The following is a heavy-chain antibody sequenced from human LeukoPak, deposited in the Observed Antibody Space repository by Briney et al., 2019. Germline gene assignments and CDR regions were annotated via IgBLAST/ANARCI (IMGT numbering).Heavy chain of an antibody. CDR1: GYTFSSYV. D-gene: IGHD6-25*01. Sequence: ASVKVSCKASGYTFSSYVINWVRQAPGQGLEWMGRISPYNGNTNYAQKLQGRVTMTTDTSTSTAYMELRSLRSDDTAVYYCARVPRLPERRWFDPWGQGTLVTVSS. CDR2: ISPYNGNT. J-gene: IGHJ5*02. V-gene: IGHV1-18*01. CDR3: ARVPRLPERRWFDP.